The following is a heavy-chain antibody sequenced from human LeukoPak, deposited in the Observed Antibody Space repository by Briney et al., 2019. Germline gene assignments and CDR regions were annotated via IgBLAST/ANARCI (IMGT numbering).Heavy chain of an antibody. CDR2: ISAYNGNT. Sequence: AASVKVSCKASGYTFTSYGISWVRQAPGQGLEWMGWISAYNGNTNYAQKLQGRVTMTTDTSTSTAYMELRSLRSDDTAVYYCARDLHRAYSSSWDYYYGMDVWGQGTTVTDSS. CDR3: ARDLHRAYSSSWDYYYGMDV. V-gene: IGHV1-18*01. CDR1: GYTFTSYG. D-gene: IGHD6-13*01. J-gene: IGHJ6*02.